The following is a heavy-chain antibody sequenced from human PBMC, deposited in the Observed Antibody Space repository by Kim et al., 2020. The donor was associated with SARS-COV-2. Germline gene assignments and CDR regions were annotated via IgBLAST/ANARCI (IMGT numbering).Heavy chain of an antibody. J-gene: IGHJ6*02. Sequence: STHHANSVKGRFTITRHNSKNTLYLQMDSLRAEDTAVYYCARDSPYYGMDVWGQGTTVTVSS. CDR3: ARDSPYYGMDV. CDR2: ST. V-gene: IGHV3-53*04.